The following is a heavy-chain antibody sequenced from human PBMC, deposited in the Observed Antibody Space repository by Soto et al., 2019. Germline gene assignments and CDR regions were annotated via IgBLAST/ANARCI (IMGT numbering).Heavy chain of an antibody. V-gene: IGHV1-69*12. Sequence: QVQLVQSGAEVKKPGSSVKVSCKASGGTFSSYAISWVRQAPGQGLEWMGGIIPIFGTANYAQKFQGRVTITADESTSTAYMELSSLRSEDTAVSYCARAYGDYDGKYYYYGMDVWGQGTTVTVSS. D-gene: IGHD4-17*01. CDR3: ARAYGDYDGKYYYYGMDV. CDR2: IIPIFGTA. CDR1: GGTFSSYA. J-gene: IGHJ6*02.